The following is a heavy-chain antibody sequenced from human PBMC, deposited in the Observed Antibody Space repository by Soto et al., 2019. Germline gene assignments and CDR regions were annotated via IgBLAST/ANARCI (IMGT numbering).Heavy chain of an antibody. CDR3: ARAARDYYYYYYMDV. D-gene: IGHD6-6*01. CDR2: ISSSSSYI. V-gene: IGHV3-21*01. J-gene: IGHJ6*03. Sequence: GGSLRLSCAASGFTFSSYSMNWVRQAPGKGLEWVSSISSSSSYIYYADSVKGRFTISRDNAKNSLYLQMNSLRAEDTAVYYCARAARDYYYYYYMDVWGKGTTVTVSS. CDR1: GFTFSSYS.